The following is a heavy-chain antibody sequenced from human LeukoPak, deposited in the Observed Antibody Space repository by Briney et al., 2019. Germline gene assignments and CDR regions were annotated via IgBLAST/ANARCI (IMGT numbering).Heavy chain of an antibody. J-gene: IGHJ4*02. D-gene: IGHD6-6*01. V-gene: IGHV3-23*01. Sequence: QSGGSLRLSCAASGFTFSSYAMSWVRQAPGEGLEWVSAISGSGGSTYYADSVKGRFTISRDNSKNTLYLQMNSLRAEDTAVYYCAKRAARLSARPNAKEYYFDYWGQGTLVTVSS. CDR2: ISGSGGST. CDR3: AKRAARLSARPNAKEYYFDY. CDR1: GFTFSSYA.